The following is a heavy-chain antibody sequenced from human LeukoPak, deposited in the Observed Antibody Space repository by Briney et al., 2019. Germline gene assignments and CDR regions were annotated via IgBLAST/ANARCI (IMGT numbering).Heavy chain of an antibody. CDR1: GFTFSSYA. CDR3: IRGSYYYYGMDV. Sequence: GGSLRLSCAASGFTFSSYAMHWARQAPGKGLEYVSAISSNGGSTYYANSVKGRFTISRDNSKNTLYLQMGSLRAEDMAVYYCIRGSYYYYGMDVWGQGTTVTVSS. J-gene: IGHJ6*02. D-gene: IGHD2-15*01. CDR2: ISSNGGST. V-gene: IGHV3-64*01.